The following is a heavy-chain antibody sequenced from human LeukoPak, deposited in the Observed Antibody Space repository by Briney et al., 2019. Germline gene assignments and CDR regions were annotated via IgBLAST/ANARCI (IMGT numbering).Heavy chain of an antibody. CDR1: GYTLTELS. D-gene: IGHD6-13*01. J-gene: IGHJ4*02. CDR2: FDPEDGET. V-gene: IGHV1-24*01. CDR3: ATASYSSSWYALGY. Sequence: VASVKVSCKVSGYTLTELSMHWVRQAPGKGLEWMGGFDPEDGETIYAQKFQGRVTMTEDTSTDTAYMELSSLRSEDTAVYYCATASYSSSWYALGYWGQGTLVTVSS.